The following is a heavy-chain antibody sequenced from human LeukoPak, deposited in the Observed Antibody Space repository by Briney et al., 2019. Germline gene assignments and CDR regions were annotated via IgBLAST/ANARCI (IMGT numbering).Heavy chain of an antibody. V-gene: IGHV4-39*01. J-gene: IGHJ3*02. CDR1: GGSISSSSYY. Sequence: SETLSLTCTVSGGSISSSSYYWGWIRQPPGKGLEWIGSIYYSGSTYYNPSLKSRVTISVDTSKNQFSLKLSSVTAADTAVYYCASPIVVVPAALHDAFDIWGQGTMVTVSS. D-gene: IGHD2-2*01. CDR3: ASPIVVVPAALHDAFDI. CDR2: IYYSGST.